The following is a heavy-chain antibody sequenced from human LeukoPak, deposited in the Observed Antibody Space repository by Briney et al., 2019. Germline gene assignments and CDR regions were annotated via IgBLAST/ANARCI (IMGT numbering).Heavy chain of an antibody. Sequence: SETPSLTCAVYGGSFSGYYWSWIRQPPGKGLEWIGEINHSGSTNYNPSLKSRVTISVDTSKNQFSLKLSSVTAADTAVYYCARGSAYYYDSSGYSYYFDYWGQGTLVTVSS. CDR3: ARGSAYYYDSSGYSYYFDY. CDR2: INHSGST. CDR1: GGSFSGYY. D-gene: IGHD3-22*01. J-gene: IGHJ4*02. V-gene: IGHV4-34*01.